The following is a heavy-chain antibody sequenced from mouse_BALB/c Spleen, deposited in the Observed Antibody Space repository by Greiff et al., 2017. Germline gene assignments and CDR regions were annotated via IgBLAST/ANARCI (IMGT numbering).Heavy chain of an antibody. D-gene: IGHD4-1*01. V-gene: IGHV2-9*02. J-gene: IGHJ3*01. Sequence: VKLMESGPGLVAPSQSLSITCTVSGFSLTSYGVHWVRQPPGKGLEWLGVIWAGGSTNYNSALMSRLSISKDNSKSQVFLKMNSLQTDDTAMYYCARDQTGYFAYWGQGTLVTVSA. CDR3: ARDQTGYFAY. CDR2: IWAGGST. CDR1: GFSLTSYG.